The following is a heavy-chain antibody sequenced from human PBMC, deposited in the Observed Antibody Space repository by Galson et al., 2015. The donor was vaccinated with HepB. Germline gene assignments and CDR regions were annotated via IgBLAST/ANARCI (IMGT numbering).Heavy chain of an antibody. CDR1: GFTFSSYG. CDR3: AKDMGDDYGDYVTDY. V-gene: IGHV3-30*18. CDR2: ISYDGSNK. D-gene: IGHD4-17*01. J-gene: IGHJ4*02. Sequence: SLRLSCAASGFTFSSYGMHWVRQAPGKGLEWVAVISYDGSNKYYADSVKGRFTISRDNSKNTLYLQMNSLRAEDTAVYYCAKDMGDDYGDYVTDYWGQGTLVTVSS.